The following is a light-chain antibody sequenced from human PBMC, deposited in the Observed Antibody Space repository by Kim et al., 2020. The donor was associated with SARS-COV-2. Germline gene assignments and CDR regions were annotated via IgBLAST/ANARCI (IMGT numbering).Light chain of an antibody. V-gene: IGLV1-44*01. CDR3: AAWDDSLNGWV. CDR2: SNN. CDR1: SSNIGSNT. J-gene: IGLJ3*02. Sequence: ELTQPPSASGTPGQRVTISCSGSSSNIGSNTVNWYQQLPGTAPKLLIYSNNQRPSGVPDRFSGSKSGTSASLAISWLQSEDEADYYCAAWDDSLNGWVFGGGTQLTVL.